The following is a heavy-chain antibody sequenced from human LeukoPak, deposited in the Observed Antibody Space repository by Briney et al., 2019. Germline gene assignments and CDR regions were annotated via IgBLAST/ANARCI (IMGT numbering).Heavy chain of an antibody. Sequence: GGSLRLSCAASGFTFSSYSMNWVRQAPGKGLEWVSYISSSSSTTYYADSVKGRSTISRDNAKNSLYLQMNSLRAEDTAVYYCARRHDYGDYWGQGTLVTVSS. J-gene: IGHJ4*02. CDR3: ARRHDYGDY. CDR2: ISSSSSTT. CDR1: GFTFSSYS. V-gene: IGHV3-48*01.